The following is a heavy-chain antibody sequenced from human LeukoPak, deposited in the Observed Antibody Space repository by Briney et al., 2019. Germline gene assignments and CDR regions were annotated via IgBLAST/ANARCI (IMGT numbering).Heavy chain of an antibody. V-gene: IGHV3-21*01. CDR2: IRSRSDYI. D-gene: IGHD1-26*01. CDR3: ARDPFQEWELKTLDY. J-gene: IGHJ4*02. Sequence: PGGSLRLSCAASGFTFSTCSMNWVRQAPGKGLEWVSSIRSRSDYIYYADSVKGRFTISRDNAKNSLYLQVNSLRADDTAVYYCARDPFQEWELKTLDYWGQGTLVTVSS. CDR1: GFTFSTCS.